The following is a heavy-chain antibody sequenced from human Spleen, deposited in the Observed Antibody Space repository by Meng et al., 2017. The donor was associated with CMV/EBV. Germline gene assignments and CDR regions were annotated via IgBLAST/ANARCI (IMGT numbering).Heavy chain of an antibody. J-gene: IGHJ4*02. V-gene: IGHV4-34*01. CDR3: ARAVRIAARPFDY. CDR1: GGSFSGYY. Sequence: QAQLPQWGAGLLKPSATLSLTCAGYGGSFSGYYWSWIRQPPGEGLEWIGNINHSGSTNYNPSLKSRVTISVDTSKNQFSLKLSSVTAADTAVYYCARAVRIAARPFDYWGQGTLVTVSS. CDR2: INHSGST. D-gene: IGHD6-6*01.